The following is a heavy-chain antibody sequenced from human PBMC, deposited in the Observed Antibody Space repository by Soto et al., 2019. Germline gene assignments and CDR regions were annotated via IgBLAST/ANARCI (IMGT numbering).Heavy chain of an antibody. CDR1: GFTFSSYA. V-gene: IGHV3-64D*08. CDR2: ISSNGGST. D-gene: IGHD2-8*01. CDR3: LKDPNAGYYYSGMDA. J-gene: IGHJ6*02. Sequence: GGSLRLSCSASGFTFSSYAMHWVRQAPGKGLEYVSAISSNGGSTYYADSVKGRFTISRDNSKNTLYLQMSSLRAEDTAVYYILKDPNAGYYYSGMDAWGQATTVTVS.